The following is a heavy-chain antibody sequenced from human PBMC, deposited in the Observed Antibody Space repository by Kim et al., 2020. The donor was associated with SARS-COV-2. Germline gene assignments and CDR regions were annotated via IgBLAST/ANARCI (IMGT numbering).Heavy chain of an antibody. V-gene: IGHV2-70*01. Sequence: SGPTLVKPTQTLTLTCTFSGFSLSTSGMCVSWIRQPPGKALEWLALIDWDDDKYYSTSLKTRLTISKDTSKNQVVLTMTNMDPVDTATYYCARYSSGWYRGGADAFDIWGQGTMVTVSS. CDR1: GFSLSTSGMC. J-gene: IGHJ3*02. D-gene: IGHD6-19*01. CDR3: ARYSSGWYRGGADAFDI. CDR2: IDWDDDK.